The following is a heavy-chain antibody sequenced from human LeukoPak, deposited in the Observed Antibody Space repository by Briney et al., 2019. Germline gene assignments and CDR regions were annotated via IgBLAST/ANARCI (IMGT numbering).Heavy chain of an antibody. D-gene: IGHD2-8*01. CDR1: GGSISSSNW. Sequence: SGTLSLTCAVSGGSISSSNWWSWVRQPPGKGLEWIGEIYHSGSTNYNPSLKSRVTISVDKSKNQFSLKLSSVTAADTAVYYCAGETADCTNGVCYTSLPFYYYYMDVWGKGTTVTVSS. J-gene: IGHJ6*03. CDR2: IYHSGST. CDR3: AGETADCTNGVCYTSLPFYYYYMDV. V-gene: IGHV4-4*02.